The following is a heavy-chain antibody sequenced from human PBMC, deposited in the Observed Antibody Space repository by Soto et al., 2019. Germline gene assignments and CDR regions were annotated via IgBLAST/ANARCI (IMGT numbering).Heavy chain of an antibody. D-gene: IGHD5-12*01. CDR1: GGSFSGYY. J-gene: IGHJ4*02. V-gene: IGHV4-34*01. CDR3: ARQYSGYGD. Sequence: QVQLQQWGAGLLKPSETLSLTCAVYGGSFSGYYWSWIRQPPGKGLEWIGEINHSGSTNYNPSLKSRVTRSVDTSKDQFSLKLSSVTAADTAVYYCARQYSGYGDWGQGTLVTVSS. CDR2: INHSGST.